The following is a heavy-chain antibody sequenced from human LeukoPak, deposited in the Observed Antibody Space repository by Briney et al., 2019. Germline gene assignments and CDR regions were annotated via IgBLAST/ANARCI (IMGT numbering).Heavy chain of an antibody. D-gene: IGHD2-8*01. CDR3: AMTRKILYNPTSFDY. J-gene: IGHJ4*02. V-gene: IGHV3-48*03. CDR1: GFNFSSYE. Sequence: PGGSLRLSCAASGFNFSSYEMNWVRQAPGKGLEWISYITSSGNITYYADSVKGRFTISRDNSKNTLYLQMNNLRAEDTAVYYCAMTRKILYNPTSFDYWGQGTLVTVSS. CDR2: ITSSGNIT.